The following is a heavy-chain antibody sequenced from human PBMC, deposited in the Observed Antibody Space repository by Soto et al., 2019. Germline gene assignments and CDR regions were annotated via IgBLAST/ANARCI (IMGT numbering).Heavy chain of an antibody. V-gene: IGHV3-30*18. CDR3: AKERGYSGYDYDFDY. CDR1: GFTFSSYG. D-gene: IGHD5-12*01. CDR2: ISYDGSNK. Sequence: GGSLRLSCAASGFTFSSYGMHWVRQAPGKGLEWVAVISYDGSNKYYADSVKGRFTISRDNSKNTLYLQMNSLRAEDTAVYYCAKERGYSGYDYDFDYWGQGTLVTVSS. J-gene: IGHJ4*02.